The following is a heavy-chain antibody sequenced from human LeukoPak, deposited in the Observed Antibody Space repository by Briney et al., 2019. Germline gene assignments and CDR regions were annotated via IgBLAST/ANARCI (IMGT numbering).Heavy chain of an antibody. J-gene: IGHJ3*02. CDR3: ARTDRYAFDI. Sequence: ASVKVSCKASGYTFTGYYMHWVRQAPGQGLEWMGWINPNSGGTNYAQKFQGWVIMTRDTSISTAYMELSRLRPDDTAVYYCARTDRYAFDIWGQGTMVTVSS. CDR1: GYTFTGYY. CDR2: INPNSGGT. D-gene: IGHD6-25*01. V-gene: IGHV1-2*04.